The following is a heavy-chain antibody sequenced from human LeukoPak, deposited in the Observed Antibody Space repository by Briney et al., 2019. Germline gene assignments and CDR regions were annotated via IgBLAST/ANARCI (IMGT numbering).Heavy chain of an antibody. V-gene: IGHV3-30*18. CDR2: ISYDGSNK. CDR1: GFTFSSYG. D-gene: IGHD3-22*01. CDR3: AKVLYYYDSSGSPPFDY. J-gene: IGHJ4*02. Sequence: PGGSLRLSCAASGFTFSSYGMHWVRQAPGKGLEWVAVISYDGSNKYYADSVKGRFTISRDNSKNTLYLQMNSLRAEDTAVYYCAKVLYYYDSSGSPPFDYWGQGTLVTVSS.